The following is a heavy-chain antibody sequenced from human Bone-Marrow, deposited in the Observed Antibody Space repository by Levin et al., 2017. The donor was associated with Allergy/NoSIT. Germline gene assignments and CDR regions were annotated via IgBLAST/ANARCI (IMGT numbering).Heavy chain of an antibody. J-gene: IGHJ4*02. D-gene: IGHD5-18*01. CDR2: IYDSGST. CDR1: GGSIRSGGYH. CDR3: ARSQDTTSEVDY. Sequence: PSETLSLTCTVSGGSIRSGGYHWSWIRQHPGKGLEWIGYIYDSGSTSYNPSLESLVALSVYTSKTQFYLKLTSLTAADTAVYYCARSQDTTSEVDYWGQGNLVTVSS. V-gene: IGHV4-31*01.